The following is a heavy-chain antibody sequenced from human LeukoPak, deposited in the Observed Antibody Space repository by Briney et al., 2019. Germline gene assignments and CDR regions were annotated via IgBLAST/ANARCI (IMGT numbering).Heavy chain of an antibody. CDR3: AREIAVAGFDY. CDR1: GFTFSSNW. J-gene: IGHJ4*02. CDR2: IKQDGSEK. D-gene: IGHD6-19*01. Sequence: GGSLRLSCAASGFTFSSNWMSWVRQAPGKGLEWVANIKQDGSEKYYVDSVKGRFTISRDNAKNSLYLQMNSLRAEDTAVYYCAREIAVAGFDYWGQGTLVTVSS. V-gene: IGHV3-7*01.